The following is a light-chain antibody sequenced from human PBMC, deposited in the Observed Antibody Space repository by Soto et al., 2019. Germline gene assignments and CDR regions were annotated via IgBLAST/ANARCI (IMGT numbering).Light chain of an antibody. CDR1: QSVSRN. J-gene: IGKJ1*01. CDR3: QQYKNWPTWT. V-gene: IGKV3-15*01. Sequence: EILIAQAPAALSEPPVEIATLSCSASQSVSRNLAWYRQQPGQAHRLLIYGACTRATGIPARFSGSGSGTEFTLTLSSLQSEDFAVYYCQQYKNWPTWTFGQGTKVDIK. CDR2: GAC.